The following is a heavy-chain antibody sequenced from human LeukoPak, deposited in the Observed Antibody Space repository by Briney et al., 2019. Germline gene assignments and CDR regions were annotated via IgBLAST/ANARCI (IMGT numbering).Heavy chain of an antibody. Sequence: GRSLRLSCAASGFTFSSYGMHWVRQAPGKGLEWVAVISYDGSNKYYADSVKGRFTISRDNSKNTLYLQMNSLRAEDTAVYYCAKALRIGRGSYYPDAFDIWGQGTMVTVSS. D-gene: IGHD1-26*01. CDR2: ISYDGSNK. V-gene: IGHV3-30*18. CDR1: GFTFSSYG. J-gene: IGHJ3*02. CDR3: AKALRIGRGSYYPDAFDI.